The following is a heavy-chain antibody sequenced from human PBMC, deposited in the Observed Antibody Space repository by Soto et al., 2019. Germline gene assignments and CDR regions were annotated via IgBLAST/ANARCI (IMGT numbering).Heavy chain of an antibody. Sequence: LRLSCAASVFTVSSNYMSWVRQAPGKGLEWVSVIYSGGSTYYADSVKGRFTISRDNSKNTLYLQMNSLRAEDTAVYYCARDRSSQYCSSTSCYTSYYGMDVWGQGTTVTVSS. CDR3: ARDRSSQYCSSTSCYTSYYGMDV. D-gene: IGHD2-2*02. CDR2: IYSGGST. V-gene: IGHV3-53*01. J-gene: IGHJ6*02. CDR1: VFTVSSNY.